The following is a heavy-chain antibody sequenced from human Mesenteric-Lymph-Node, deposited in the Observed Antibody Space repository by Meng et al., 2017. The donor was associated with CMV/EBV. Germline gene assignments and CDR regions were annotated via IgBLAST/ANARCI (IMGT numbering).Heavy chain of an antibody. V-gene: IGHV7-4-1*02. J-gene: IGHJ4*02. CDR2: IHPNTGNP. CDR1: GYTFTDYA. Sequence: CKASGYTFTDYAMNWVRQAPGQGLGWMGWIHPNTGNPTYAQGFTGRFVFSLDTSVSTAYLQISSLKTEDSAVYFCARGGFSNSGRFDYWGQGTLVTVSS. CDR3: ARGGFSNSGRFDY. D-gene: IGHD6-13*01.